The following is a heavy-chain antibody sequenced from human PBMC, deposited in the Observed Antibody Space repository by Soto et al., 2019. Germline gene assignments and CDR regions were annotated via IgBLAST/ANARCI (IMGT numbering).Heavy chain of an antibody. J-gene: IGHJ4*02. CDR1: GYTFSSIG. V-gene: IGHV1-18*01. CDR3: ARDLDVSGSYYTDY. Sequence: ASVKVSCKTSGYTFSSIGISWVRQAPGQGLEWMGWISPHKGDTYYAQRLQGRLTMTTDTSTSTAYMELRNLRSDDTAVYFCARDLDVSGSYYTDYWGQGTLVTVSS. D-gene: IGHD3-10*01. CDR2: ISPHKGDT.